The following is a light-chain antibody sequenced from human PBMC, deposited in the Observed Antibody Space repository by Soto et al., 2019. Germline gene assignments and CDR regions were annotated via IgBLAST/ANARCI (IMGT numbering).Light chain of an antibody. CDR1: SSDVGVYNY. J-gene: IGLJ2*01. CDR2: EVS. CDR3: SSFAGNNNLV. Sequence: QSVLTQPPSASGSPGQSVTISCTGTSSDVGVYNYVSWYQQHPGKAPKLMIYEVSKRPSGVRDRFSGSKSGTTASLTVSGLQAEDEADYYCSSFAGNNNLVFGGGTKLTVL. V-gene: IGLV2-8*01.